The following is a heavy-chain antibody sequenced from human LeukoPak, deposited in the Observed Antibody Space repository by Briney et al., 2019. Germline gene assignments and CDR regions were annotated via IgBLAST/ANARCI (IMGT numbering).Heavy chain of an antibody. CDR1: GFTFEYSG. Sequence: GRSLRLSCAPSGFTFEYSGMHWVRQAPGKGLEWLAVISYDGRSKDYAESVKGRFTISRDNSKNTLYLQMNSLRAEDTAVYYCAKDFDGSGSSSWAAFDIWGQGTMVTVSS. J-gene: IGHJ3*02. CDR3: AKDFDGSGSSSWAAFDI. V-gene: IGHV3-30*18. D-gene: IGHD1-26*01. CDR2: ISYDGRSK.